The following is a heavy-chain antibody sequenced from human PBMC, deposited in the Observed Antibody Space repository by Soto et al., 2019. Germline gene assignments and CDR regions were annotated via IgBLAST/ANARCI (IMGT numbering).Heavy chain of an antibody. CDR1: GYTFTSYA. Sequence: QVQLVQSGAEEKKPGASVKVSCKASGYTFTSYAMHWVRQAPGQRLEWMGWINAGNGNTKYSQKFQGRVTITRDTSASTAYMELSSLRSEDTAVYYCARIIVVVTAQDYWGQGTLVTVSS. CDR2: INAGNGNT. D-gene: IGHD2-21*02. V-gene: IGHV1-3*05. J-gene: IGHJ4*02. CDR3: ARIIVVVTAQDY.